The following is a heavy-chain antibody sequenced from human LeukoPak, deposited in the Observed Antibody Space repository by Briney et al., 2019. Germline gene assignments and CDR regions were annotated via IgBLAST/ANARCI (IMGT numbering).Heavy chain of an antibody. D-gene: IGHD3-22*01. Sequence: PSETLSLTCAVYGGSFSGYYWSWIRQPPGKGLEWIGEINHSGSTNYNPSLKSRVTISVDTSKNQFSLKLSSVTAADTAVYYCARGIRPNYYDSSVGSFFDYWGQGTLVTVSS. CDR1: GGSFSGYY. V-gene: IGHV4-34*01. CDR2: INHSGST. J-gene: IGHJ4*02. CDR3: ARGIRPNYYDSSVGSFFDY.